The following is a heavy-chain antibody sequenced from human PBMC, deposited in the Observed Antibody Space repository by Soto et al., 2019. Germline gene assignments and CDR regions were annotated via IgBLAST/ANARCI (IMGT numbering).Heavy chain of an antibody. CDR3: ARAGGYIIFSTQQTAYEMDV. CDR2: ISSFSNYM. D-gene: IGHD3-9*01. Sequence: PGGSPRLSCAASGLTFNSYSMNWVRQAPGKGLEWVSSISSFSNYMYYTDSVKGRFTISRDNARNSLYLQMNSLRAEDTAVYYCARAGGYIIFSTQQTAYEMDVWGQGTTVTVSS. V-gene: IGHV3-21*01. J-gene: IGHJ6*02. CDR1: GLTFNSYS.